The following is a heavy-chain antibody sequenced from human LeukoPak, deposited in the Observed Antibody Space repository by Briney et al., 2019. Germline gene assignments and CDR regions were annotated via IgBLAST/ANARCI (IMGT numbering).Heavy chain of an antibody. Sequence: GGSLRLSCAASGFTFSSNWMSWVRQAPGKGLEWVANIKQDGSEKYYVDSVKGRFTISRDNAKNSLYLQMNSLRAEDTAVYYCARAEDYGDYDYWGQGTLVTVSS. V-gene: IGHV3-7*01. CDR3: ARAEDYGDYDY. CDR1: GFTFSSNW. CDR2: IKQDGSEK. D-gene: IGHD4-17*01. J-gene: IGHJ4*02.